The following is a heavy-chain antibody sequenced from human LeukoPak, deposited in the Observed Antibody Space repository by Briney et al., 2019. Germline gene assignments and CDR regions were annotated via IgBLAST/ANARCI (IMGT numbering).Heavy chain of an antibody. CDR1: AGSMSNSNVGF. CDR3: ARVTEYYGSGRRHNYYSYYMDV. V-gene: IGHV4-39*07. D-gene: IGHD3-10*01. J-gene: IGHJ6*03. CDR2: IYYSGST. Sequence: SETLSLACTVSAGSMSNSNVGFWSWIRRPPGKGLEWLASIYYSGSTYYSESFKSRVVISIDTSKNQFSLRLNSVTAADTAVYYCARVTEYYGSGRRHNYYSYYMDVWGKGTTVTISS.